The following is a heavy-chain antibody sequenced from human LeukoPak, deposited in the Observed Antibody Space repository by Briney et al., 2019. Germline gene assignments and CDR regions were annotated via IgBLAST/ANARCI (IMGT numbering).Heavy chain of an antibody. CDR1: GFTFSSYS. D-gene: IGHD1-26*01. V-gene: IGHV3-48*02. CDR2: ISSSSSTI. CDR3: ARDGPYSGSYFADFDY. Sequence: SGGSLRLSCVASGFTFSSYSMSWVRQAPGKGLEWVSYISSSSSTIYYADSVKGRFSVSRDNAKNSLYLQLNSLRDEDTAVYYCARDGPYSGSYFADFDYWGQGTLVTVSS. J-gene: IGHJ4*02.